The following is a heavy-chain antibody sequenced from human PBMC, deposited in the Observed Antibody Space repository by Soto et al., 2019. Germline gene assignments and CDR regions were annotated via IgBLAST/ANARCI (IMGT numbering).Heavy chain of an antibody. Sequence: QVQLQESGPGLVKPSETLSLTFTVSGGSISSYYWSWIRQPAGKGLEWIGRIYTSGSTNYNPSLKSRVTMSVDTSKNQFSLKLSSVTAADTAVYYCARDGAAAGNYYYYGMDVWGQGTTVTVSS. CDR3: ARDGAAAGNYYYYGMDV. CDR2: IYTSGST. D-gene: IGHD6-13*01. CDR1: GGSISSYY. V-gene: IGHV4-4*07. J-gene: IGHJ6*02.